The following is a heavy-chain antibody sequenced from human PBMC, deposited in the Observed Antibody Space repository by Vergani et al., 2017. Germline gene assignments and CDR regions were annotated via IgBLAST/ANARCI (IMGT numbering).Heavy chain of an antibody. CDR3: ARLWATTSFDY. CDR1: GYSFTSYW. CDR2: IYPGDSDN. D-gene: IGHD5-12*01. V-gene: IGHV5-51*01. J-gene: IGHJ4*02. Sequence: EVQLVPSGAEVKTPGESLTISCKVSGYSFTSYWIGWVRQMPGKGLEWMGIIYPGDSDNRYSPSFQGQVTISADKSISTAYLQWSSLKASDTAMYYCARLWATTSFDYWGQGTLVTVSS.